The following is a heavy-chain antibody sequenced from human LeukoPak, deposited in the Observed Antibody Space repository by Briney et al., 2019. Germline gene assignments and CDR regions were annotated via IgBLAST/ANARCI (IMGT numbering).Heavy chain of an antibody. CDR3: TTDGDSSGYYDY. Sequence: GGSLRLSCAASGFTFSGSAMHWVRQASGKGLEWVGRIKSKTDGGTTDYAAPVKGRFTISRDDSKNTLYLQMNSLKTEDTAMYYCTTDGDSSGYYDYWGQGTLVTVSS. J-gene: IGHJ4*02. D-gene: IGHD3-22*01. V-gene: IGHV3-15*01. CDR1: GFTFSGSA. CDR2: IKSKTDGGTT.